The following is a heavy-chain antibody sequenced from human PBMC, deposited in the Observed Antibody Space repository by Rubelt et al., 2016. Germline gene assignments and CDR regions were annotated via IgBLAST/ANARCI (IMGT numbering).Heavy chain of an antibody. CDR2: IDWDDDK. V-gene: IGHV2-70*15. J-gene: IGHJ4*02. Sequence: QVTLRESGPALVKPTQTLTLTCTFSGFSLSTSGMCVSWIRQPPGKALEWLARIDWDDDKYYSTSLKTRLTITKDTSKNQVVLTMTNMDPVDTATYYCAHGRWLPFDYWGQGTLVTVSS. CDR3: AHGRWLPFDY. CDR1: GFSLSTSGMC. D-gene: IGHD5-24*01.